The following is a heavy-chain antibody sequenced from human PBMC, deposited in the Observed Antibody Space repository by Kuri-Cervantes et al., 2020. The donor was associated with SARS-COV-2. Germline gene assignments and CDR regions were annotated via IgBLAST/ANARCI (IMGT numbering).Heavy chain of an antibody. CDR1: GGSISSYY. J-gene: IGHJ6*02. Sequence: GSLRLSCTVSGGSISSYYWSWIRQPPGKGLEWIGYIYYSGSTNYNPSLKSRVTISVDTSENQFSLKLSSVTAADTAVYYCARLNDFWSGYPYGMDVWGQGTTVPSP. D-gene: IGHD3-3*01. CDR2: IYYSGST. CDR3: ARLNDFWSGYPYGMDV. V-gene: IGHV4-59*12.